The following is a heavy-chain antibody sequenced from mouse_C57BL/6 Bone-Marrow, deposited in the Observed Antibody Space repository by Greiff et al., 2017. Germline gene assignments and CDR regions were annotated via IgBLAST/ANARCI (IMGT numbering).Heavy chain of an antibody. J-gene: IGHJ2*01. D-gene: IGHD2-3*01. CDR3: ARWLLRGYFAY. Sequence: VQLQQPGAELVRPGTSVKLSCKASGYTFTSYWMHWVKQRPGQGLEWIGVIDPSDSYTNYNQKFKGKATLTVDTSSSTAYMQLSSLTSEDSAVYYCARWLLRGYFAYWGQGTTLTVSS. CDR1: GYTFTSYW. CDR2: IDPSDSYT. V-gene: IGHV1-59*01.